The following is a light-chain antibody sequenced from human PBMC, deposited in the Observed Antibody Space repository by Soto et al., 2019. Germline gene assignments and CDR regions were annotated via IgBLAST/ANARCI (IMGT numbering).Light chain of an antibody. CDR1: SSDVGGYDY. CDR3: SSYTSSNTYD. CDR2: DVT. J-gene: IGLJ1*01. Sequence: QSALAQPPSASGSPGQSVTISCTGTSSDVGGYDYVSWYQQHPGKAPKLMIYDVTKRPSGVPDRFSGSQSGNTASLTISGLQAEDEADYYCSSYTSSNTYDSGSGTKVTVL. V-gene: IGLV2-8*01.